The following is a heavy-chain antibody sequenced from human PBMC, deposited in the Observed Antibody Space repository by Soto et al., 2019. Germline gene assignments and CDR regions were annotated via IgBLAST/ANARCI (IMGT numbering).Heavy chain of an antibody. CDR3: ARGYYDILTGYSYFDY. CDR2: ISAYNGNT. CDR1: GYTFTSYG. J-gene: IGHJ4*02. V-gene: IGHV1-18*01. Sequence: ASVKVSCKASGYTFTSYGISWVRQAPGQGLEWMGWISAYNGNTNYAQKLQGRVTMTTDTSTSTAYMELRSLSSVTAADTAVYCCARGYYDILTGYSYFDYWGQGTLVNVSS. D-gene: IGHD3-9*01.